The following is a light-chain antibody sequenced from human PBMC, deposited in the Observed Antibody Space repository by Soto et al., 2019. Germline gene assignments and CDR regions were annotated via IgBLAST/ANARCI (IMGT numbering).Light chain of an antibody. V-gene: IGKV1-5*01. CDR3: QQYNSYSPI. CDR2: DAS. Sequence: DIQMTQSPSTLSASVGDRVTITCRASQSISSWLAWYQQKPGKAPKLLIYDASSLESGVPSRFSGSGSVTEFTLTISSLQPDDFATYYCQQYNSYSPIFGQGTRLEIK. J-gene: IGKJ5*01. CDR1: QSISSW.